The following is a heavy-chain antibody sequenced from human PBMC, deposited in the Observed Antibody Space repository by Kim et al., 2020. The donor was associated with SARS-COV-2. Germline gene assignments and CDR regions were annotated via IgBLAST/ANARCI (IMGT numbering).Heavy chain of an antibody. V-gene: IGHV4-39*01. CDR2: IYYSGST. CDR1: GGSISSSSYY. Sequence: SETLSLTCTVSGGSISSSSYYWGWIRQPPGKGLEWIGSIYYSGSTYYNPSLKSRVTISVDTSKNQFSLKLSSVTAADTAVYYCARHKLGGDYVIDYWGQGTLVTVSS. D-gene: IGHD4-17*01. CDR3: ARHKLGGDYVIDY. J-gene: IGHJ4*02.